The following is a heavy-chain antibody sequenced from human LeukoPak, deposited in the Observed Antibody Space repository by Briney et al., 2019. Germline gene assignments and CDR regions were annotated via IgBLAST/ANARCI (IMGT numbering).Heavy chain of an antibody. V-gene: IGHV4-59*01. Sequence: SETLSLTCTVSGGSISGYYWSWIRQPPGKGLEWIAYIYDSGSTNYNPSLKSRVTISVDTSKNQFSLKLSSVTSADTAVYYCARMTNMGSYWYFDLWGRGTLVTVSS. J-gene: IGHJ2*01. CDR1: GGSISGYY. D-gene: IGHD2-15*01. CDR2: IYDSGST. CDR3: ARMTNMGSYWYFDL.